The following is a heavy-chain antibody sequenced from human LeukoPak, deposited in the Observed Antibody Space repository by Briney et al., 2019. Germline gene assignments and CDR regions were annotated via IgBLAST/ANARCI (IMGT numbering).Heavy chain of an antibody. CDR2: IWYDGSNK. J-gene: IGHJ4*02. CDR1: GFTFSSYG. Sequence: SLRLSCAASGFTFSSYGMHWVRQAPGKGLEWVAVIWYDGSNKYYADSVKGRFTISRDNVKNTLYLQLNSLRAEDTAVYYCAKPRRGYNYGYYFDYWGQGTLVTVSS. V-gene: IGHV3-33*06. D-gene: IGHD5-24*01. CDR3: AKPRRGYNYGYYFDY.